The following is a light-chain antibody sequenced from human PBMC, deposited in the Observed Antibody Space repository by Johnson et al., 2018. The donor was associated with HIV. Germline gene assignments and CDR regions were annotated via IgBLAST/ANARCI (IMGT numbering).Light chain of an antibody. V-gene: IGLV1-51*01. CDR1: TSNIGNNY. J-gene: IGLJ1*01. CDR2: DDN. Sequence: QSVLTQPPSVSATPGQKVTISCSGSTSNIGNNYVSWYQQFPGAAPKLLIYDDNKRPSRIPDRFSGSKSGTSATLGPTALPTGDEADFYCGAWDSSLSAYVFGSGTKVTVL. CDR3: GAWDSSLSAYV.